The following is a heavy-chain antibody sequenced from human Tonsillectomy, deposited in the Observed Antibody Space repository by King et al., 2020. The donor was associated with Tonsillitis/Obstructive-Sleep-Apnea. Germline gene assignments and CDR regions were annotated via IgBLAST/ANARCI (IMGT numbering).Heavy chain of an antibody. J-gene: IGHJ4*02. CDR2: ITSSGSSI. V-gene: IGHV3-48*03. Sequence: VQLVESGGGLVQSGGSLRLSCAASGFTFSSYEMNWVRQAPGKGLEWVSYITSSGSSIYYSDSVKGRFTISRDNAKNSLYLQMNSLRAEDTAVYYCARDFLEHAEGLDYWGQGTLVTVSS. CDR1: GFTFSSYE. CDR3: ARDFLEHAEGLDY. D-gene: IGHD1/OR15-1a*01.